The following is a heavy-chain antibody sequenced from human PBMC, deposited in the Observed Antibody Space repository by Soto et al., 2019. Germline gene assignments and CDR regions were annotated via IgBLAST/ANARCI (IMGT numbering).Heavy chain of an antibody. J-gene: IGHJ4*02. CDR2: ITGRGESS. Sequence: GSLRLSCTGSGLKFSNDAMTWVRQAPGKGLQWISTITGRGESSYYAESVKGRFTISRDNSRNTLYLQMSSLRADDTGIYYCAARDGRWLPYCSDFWGPGALVTVSS. D-gene: IGHD6-19*01. CDR1: GLKFSNDA. CDR3: AARDGRWLPYCSDF. V-gene: IGHV3-23*01.